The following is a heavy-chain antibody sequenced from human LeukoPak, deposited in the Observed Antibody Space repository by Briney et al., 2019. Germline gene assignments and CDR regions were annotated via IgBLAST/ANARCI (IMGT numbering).Heavy chain of an antibody. CDR3: ARSQPEYSSSWYDDY. D-gene: IGHD6-13*01. V-gene: IGHV3-11*04. CDR1: GFTFSDYY. J-gene: IGHJ4*02. Sequence: GGSLRLSCAASGFTFSDYYMSWIRQAPGKGLEWVSYISSSGSTIYYADSVKGRFTISRDNAKNSLYLQMNSLRAEDTAVYYCARSQPEYSSSWYDDYWGQGTLVTVSS. CDR2: ISSSGSTI.